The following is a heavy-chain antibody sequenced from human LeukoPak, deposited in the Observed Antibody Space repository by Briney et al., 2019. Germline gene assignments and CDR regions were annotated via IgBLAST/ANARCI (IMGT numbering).Heavy chain of an antibody. V-gene: IGHV3-21*01. J-gene: IGHJ4*02. D-gene: IGHD6-19*01. Sequence: PGGSLRLSCAASGFTFSSYSMNWVRQAPGKGLEWVSSISSSSSYIYYADSVKGRFTISRDNAKNSLYLQMNSLRAEDTAVYYCARVGRPATIAVAGPDYWAREPWSPSPQ. CDR2: ISSSSSYI. CDR3: ARVGRPATIAVAGPDY. CDR1: GFTFSSYS.